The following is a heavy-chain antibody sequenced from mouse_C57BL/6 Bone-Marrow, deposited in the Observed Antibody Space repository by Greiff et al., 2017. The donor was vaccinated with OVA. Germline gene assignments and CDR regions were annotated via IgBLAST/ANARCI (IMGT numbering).Heavy chain of an antibody. J-gene: IGHJ3*01. CDR1: GYTFTSYW. CDR2: IDPSDSYT. V-gene: IGHV1-59*01. D-gene: IGHD2-12*01. Sequence: QVQLQQPGAELVRPGTSVKLSCKASGYTFTSYWMHWVKQRPGQGLEWIGVIDPSDSYTNYNQKFKGKATLTVDTSSSTAYMQLSSLTSEDSAVYYCASQTNSWFAYWGQGTLVTVSA. CDR3: ASQTNSWFAY.